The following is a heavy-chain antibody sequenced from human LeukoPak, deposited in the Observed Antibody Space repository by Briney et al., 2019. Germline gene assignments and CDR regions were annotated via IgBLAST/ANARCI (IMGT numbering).Heavy chain of an antibody. CDR1: GGSISSNW. CDR3: ARDESDFSKVAY. J-gene: IGHJ4*02. D-gene: IGHD4-11*01. Sequence: SGTLSFTCAVSGGSISSNWWSWVRQPPGKGLEWIGEIQNSGRTNYNPSLKSRVTISVDKSKKQFSLNLYSVTAADTAMYYCARDESDFSKVAYWGQGTLVIVSS. V-gene: IGHV4-4*02. CDR2: IQNSGRT.